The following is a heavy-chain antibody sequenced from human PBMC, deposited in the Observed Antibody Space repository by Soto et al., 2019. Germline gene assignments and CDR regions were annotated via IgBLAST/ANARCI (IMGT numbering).Heavy chain of an antibody. Sequence: QVQLVESGGGVVQPGRSLRLSCAASGFTFSSYGMHWVRQAPVKGLVWVAVIWYDGSNKYYADSVKGRFTISKDNSKNTLYLQMNSLRAEDTAVYYCARPRAHTVTDPHYWYFDLWGRGTLVTVSS. J-gene: IGHJ2*01. CDR2: IWYDGSNK. CDR3: ARPRAHTVTDPHYWYFDL. D-gene: IGHD4-17*01. CDR1: GFTFSSYG. V-gene: IGHV3-33*01.